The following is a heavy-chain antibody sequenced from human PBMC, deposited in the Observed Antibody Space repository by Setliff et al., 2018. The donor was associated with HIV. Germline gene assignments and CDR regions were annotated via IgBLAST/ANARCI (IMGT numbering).Heavy chain of an antibody. D-gene: IGHD1-1*01. Sequence: GGSLRLSCVASGFIFRDFAMFWVRQAPGKGLEWVSAISYDGSRVHYADSVKGRFTISRDNSKNTLYLQVNSLRPDDTARYFCATARIPTGGTSTSFDYWGQGTLVTVSS. V-gene: IGHV3-30*01. J-gene: IGHJ4*02. CDR1: GFIFRDFA. CDR3: ATARIPTGGTSTSFDY. CDR2: ISYDGSRV.